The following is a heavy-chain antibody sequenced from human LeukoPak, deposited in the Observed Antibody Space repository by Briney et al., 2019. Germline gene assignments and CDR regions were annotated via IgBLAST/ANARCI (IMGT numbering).Heavy chain of an antibody. CDR3: VRSRATSGGYYFAY. V-gene: IGHV3-30*04. CDR2: ISFDGSKK. J-gene: IGHJ4*02. CDR1: GFTFSNYA. D-gene: IGHD3-16*01. Sequence: GRSLRLSCAASGFTFSNYAMHWVRQAPGKGLEWEAVISFDGSKKYYADSVKGQFTISRDNSKSTLYLQMNSLRAEDTALYYCVRSRATSGGYYFAYWGQGALVTVSS.